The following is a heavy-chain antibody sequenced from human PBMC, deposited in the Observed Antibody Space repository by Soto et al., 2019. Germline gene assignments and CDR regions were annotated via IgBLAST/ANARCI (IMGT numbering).Heavy chain of an antibody. V-gene: IGHV4-39*01. CDR2: IYYSGST. Sequence: QLQLQESGPGLVKPSETLSLTCTVSGGSISSSSYYWGWIRQPPGKGLEWIGSIYYSGSTYYNPSLKSRVTISVDTSKNQFSLKLSSVTAADTAVYYCARHVEADLQLWFHWGQGTLVTVSS. J-gene: IGHJ4*02. CDR3: ARHVEADLQLWFH. CDR1: GGSISSSSYY. D-gene: IGHD5-18*01.